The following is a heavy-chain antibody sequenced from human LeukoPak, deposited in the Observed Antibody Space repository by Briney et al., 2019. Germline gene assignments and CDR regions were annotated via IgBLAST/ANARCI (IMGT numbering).Heavy chain of an antibody. CDR2: IYHSGST. V-gene: IGHV4-38-2*02. CDR1: GYSISSDYY. J-gene: IGHJ4*02. Sequence: SETLSLTCTVSGYSISSDYYWGWVRQPPGKGLEWIGSIYHSGSTYYNPSLKSRVTISVDTSKNQFSLKLTSVTAADTSVYYCARAIEVGAMTPFDYWGQGTLVTVSS. CDR3: ARAIEVGAMTPFDY. D-gene: IGHD1-26*01.